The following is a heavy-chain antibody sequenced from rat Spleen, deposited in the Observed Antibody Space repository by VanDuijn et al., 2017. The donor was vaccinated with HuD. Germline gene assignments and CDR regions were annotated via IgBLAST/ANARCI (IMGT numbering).Heavy chain of an antibody. D-gene: IGHD1-9*01. CDR1: GFTFTTYG. CDR2: ISTSGGST. V-gene: IGHV5-27*01. CDR3: TTETYFGYNYHHY. Sequence: EVVLVESGGGLVQPGRSMKLSCAASGFTFTTYGMAWVRQAPTKGLEWVASISTSGGSTYYRDSVKGRFTNSRDNGKSTLYLKMDSLRSEDTATYYCTTETYFGYNYHHYWGQGVMVTVSS. J-gene: IGHJ2*01.